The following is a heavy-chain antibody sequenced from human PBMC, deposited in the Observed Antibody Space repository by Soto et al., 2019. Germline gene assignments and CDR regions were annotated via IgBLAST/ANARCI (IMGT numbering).Heavy chain of an antibody. CDR2: IYHSGTS. J-gene: IGHJ4*02. CDR1: GDSISSGGFS. Sequence: SETLSLTCAVSGDSISSGGFSWSWIRQPPGKGLEWIGYIYHSGTSFYNPSLKSRVTISVDGSKNQFSLKVNSVTAADTAVYYCARSDGRYWGQGTLVTVSS. V-gene: IGHV4-30-2*01. CDR3: ARSDGRY.